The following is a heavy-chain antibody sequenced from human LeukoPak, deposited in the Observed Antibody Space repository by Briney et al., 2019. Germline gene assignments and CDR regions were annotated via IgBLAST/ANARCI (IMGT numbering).Heavy chain of an antibody. V-gene: IGHV1-69*13. J-gene: IGHJ5*02. D-gene: IGHD3-9*01. CDR2: IIPIFGIA. CDR1: GGTFSSYA. Sequence: SVKVSCKASGGTFSSYAISWVRQAPGQGLEWMGGIIPIFGIANYAQKFQGRVTITADESTSTAYMELSSLRSEDTAVYYCARGGESYDILTGHTPWGQGTLVTVSS. CDR3: ARGGESYDILTGHTP.